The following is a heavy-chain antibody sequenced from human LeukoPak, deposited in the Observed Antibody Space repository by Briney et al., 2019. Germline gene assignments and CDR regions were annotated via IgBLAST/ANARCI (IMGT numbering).Heavy chain of an antibody. J-gene: IGHJ4*02. CDR2: ISSNGGST. Sequence: GGSLRLSCAASGFTFSSYAMHWVRQAPGKGLEYVSAISSNGGSTYYANSVKGRFTVSRDNSKNTLYLQMGSLRAEDMAVYYCGRVSEVTMVRGTFDYWGQGTLVTVSS. CDR3: GRVSEVTMVRGTFDY. V-gene: IGHV3-64*01. CDR1: GFTFSSYA. D-gene: IGHD3-10*01.